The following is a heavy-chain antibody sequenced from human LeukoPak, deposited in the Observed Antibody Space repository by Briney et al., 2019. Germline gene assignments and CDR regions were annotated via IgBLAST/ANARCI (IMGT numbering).Heavy chain of an antibody. V-gene: IGHV4-34*01. CDR1: GGSFSGYY. Sequence: SETLSLTCAVYGGSFSGYYWSWIRQPPGKGLEWIGEINHSGSTNYNPSLKSRVTISVDTSKNQFSLKLSSVTAADTAVYYCASDSSGYYYFDYWGQGTLVTVSS. CDR3: ASDSSGYYYFDY. D-gene: IGHD3-22*01. CDR2: INHSGST. J-gene: IGHJ4*02.